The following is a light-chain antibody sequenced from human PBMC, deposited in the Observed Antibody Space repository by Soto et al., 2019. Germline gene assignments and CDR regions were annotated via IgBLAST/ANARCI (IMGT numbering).Light chain of an antibody. Sequence: DIQMTQSPSTLSASVGDRVTITCRASQSINSWLAWYQQKPGKAPKLLIYAASSLQSGVPSRFSGSGSGTDFTLTISSLQPEDFATYYCQQSYSTGFGQGTKVDI. J-gene: IGKJ1*01. V-gene: IGKV1-39*01. CDR1: QSINSW. CDR3: QQSYSTG. CDR2: AAS.